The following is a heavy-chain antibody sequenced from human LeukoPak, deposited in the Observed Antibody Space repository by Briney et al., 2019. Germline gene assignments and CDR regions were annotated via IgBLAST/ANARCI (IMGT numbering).Heavy chain of an antibody. CDR1: GDSITSNH. Sequence: PSETLSLTCTVSGDSITSNHWSWFRQPPGKGLEWIGYIHNSGRTNYIPSLKSRVTISVDTPKNQFSLKLSSVTAEDTAVYYCARHQEGTGAFDFWGQGTLVTVSS. CDR3: ARHQEGTGAFDF. J-gene: IGHJ4*02. CDR2: IHNSGRT. D-gene: IGHD3-10*01. V-gene: IGHV4-59*08.